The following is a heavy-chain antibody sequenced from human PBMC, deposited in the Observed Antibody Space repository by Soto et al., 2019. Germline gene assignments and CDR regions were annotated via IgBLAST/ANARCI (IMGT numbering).Heavy chain of an antibody. D-gene: IGHD1-26*01. V-gene: IGHV1-8*01. Sequence: XSVKVSCKASVYSFTSLGINWVRQTTGQGLEWMGWMQPSSGRTGYAQKFQGRVTMTRDTSINTAYMELSSLTSDDTAFYYCARGVTAGVDYWGQGTLVTVSS. CDR3: ARGVTAGVDY. CDR1: VYSFTSLG. CDR2: MQPSSGRT. J-gene: IGHJ4*02.